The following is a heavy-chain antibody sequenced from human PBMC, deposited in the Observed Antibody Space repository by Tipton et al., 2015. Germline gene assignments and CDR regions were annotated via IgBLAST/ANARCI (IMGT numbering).Heavy chain of an antibody. Sequence: QLVQSGGGLVQPGGSLRLSCAASGFTFSSYEMNWVRQAPGKGLEWVSYISSSGGSIYYAVSVKGRFTISRDNAKNSLYLQMDSVRPEDTALYYCAKDFYGGNSGIQLDYWGQGTQVTVSS. CDR1: GFTFSSYE. CDR2: ISSSGGSI. D-gene: IGHD4-23*01. CDR3: AKDFYGGNSGIQLDY. V-gene: IGHV3-48*03. J-gene: IGHJ4*02.